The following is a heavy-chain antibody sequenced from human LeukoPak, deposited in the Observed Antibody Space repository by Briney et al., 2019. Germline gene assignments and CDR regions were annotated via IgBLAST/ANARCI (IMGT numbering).Heavy chain of an antibody. CDR1: GFIGSTNY. V-gene: IGHV3-66*01. CDR3: ARCRVTLVRGVKIGDYGYYMDV. J-gene: IGHJ6*03. D-gene: IGHD3-10*01. Sequence: PGGSLRLSCAASGFIGSTNYMSWVRQAPGKGLEWVSVIYSDGSTYYADSVKGRFTISRDKSKNTLYLRMNSLRAEDTAVYYCARCRVTLVRGVKIGDYGYYMDVWGKGTTVTISS. CDR2: IYSDGST.